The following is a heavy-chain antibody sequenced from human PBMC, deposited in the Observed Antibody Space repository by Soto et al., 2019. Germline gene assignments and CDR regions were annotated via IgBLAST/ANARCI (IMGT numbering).Heavy chain of an antibody. V-gene: IGHV2-5*02. J-gene: IGHJ5*02. D-gene: IGHD2-2*01. CDR2: IYWDDDK. CDR1: GFSISTSGVG. Sequence: QITLKESGPTLVKPTQTLTLTCTFSGFSISTSGVGVGWIRQPPGKALEWLAFIYWDDDKRYSPSLKSRLTNSKXXSXNXXVLTMANMDPVDTGTYYCAHRSTYYTSWNVGWFDPWGQGTLVTVSS. CDR3: AHRSTYYTSWNVGWFDP.